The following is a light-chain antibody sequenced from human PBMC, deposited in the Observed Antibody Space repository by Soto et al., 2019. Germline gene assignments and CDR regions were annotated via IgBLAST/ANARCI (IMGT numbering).Light chain of an antibody. CDR1: QSVSSTY. J-gene: IGKJ1*01. V-gene: IGKV3-20*01. CDR3: QQYGSSSWT. CDR2: GAS. Sequence: EIVLTQSPGTLSLSPGERATLSCRASQSVSSTYLAWYQQKPGQAPRLLIYGASSRAADIPDRFSGSGSGTDFTLTISRLEPEDFAVYYCQQYGSSSWTLGQGTKVDIK.